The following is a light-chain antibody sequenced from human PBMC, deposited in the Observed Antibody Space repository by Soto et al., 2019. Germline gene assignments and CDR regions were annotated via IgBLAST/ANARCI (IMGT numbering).Light chain of an antibody. CDR3: QLLVDSPWG. CDR1: QSFSSSY. Sequence: EIVLTQSPGTLSLSPGERATLSCRASQSFSSSYLAWYQQKPGQPPRLLIYAASSRAAGIPDRFSGSVSGTDFPLTISRLEPEDFAVYYCQLLVDSPWGFGQGTKVEIK. V-gene: IGKV3-20*01. CDR2: AAS. J-gene: IGKJ1*01.